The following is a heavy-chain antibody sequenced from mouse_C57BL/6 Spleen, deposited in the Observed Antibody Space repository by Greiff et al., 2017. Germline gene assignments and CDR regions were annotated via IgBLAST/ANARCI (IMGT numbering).Heavy chain of an antibody. CDR1: GYTFTDYY. CDR3: ARDYDQSDAMYY. V-gene: IGHV1-19*01. J-gene: IGHJ4*01. D-gene: IGHD2-4*01. CDR2: INTYNGGT. Sequence: VQLLQSGPVLVKPGASVKMSCKASGYTFTDYYMNWVKQSHGKSLEWIGVINTYNGGTSYNQKFKGKVTLTVDKSSSTAYMEINSLTSEDAAVYYGARDYDQSDAMYYWGQGASVSSSS.